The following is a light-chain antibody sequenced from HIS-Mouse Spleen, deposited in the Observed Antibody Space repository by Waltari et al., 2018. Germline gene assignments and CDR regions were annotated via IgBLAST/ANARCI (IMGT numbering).Light chain of an antibody. CDR3: QQYYSTPYT. CDR1: QSVLYSSNNKKY. CDR2: WAS. J-gene: IGKJ2*01. V-gene: IGKV4-1*01. Sequence: DIVMTQSPDSLAVSLAGRATINCKSSQSVLYSSNNKKYLAWYQQKPGQPPKLLIYWASTRESGVPDRFSGSGSGTDFTLTISSLQAEDVAVYYCQQYYSTPYTFGQGTKLEIK.